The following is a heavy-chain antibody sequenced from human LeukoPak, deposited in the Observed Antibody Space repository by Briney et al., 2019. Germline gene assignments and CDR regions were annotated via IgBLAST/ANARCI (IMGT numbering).Heavy chain of an antibody. CDR3: ARSPMVRGVIHFDY. Sequence: SGPTLVKPTQTLTLTYTFSGFSLSTSGMRVSWIRQPPGKALEWLARIDWDDDKFYSTSLKTRLTISKDTSKNQVVLTMTNMDPVDTATYYCARSPMVRGVIHFDYWGQGTLVTVSS. D-gene: IGHD3-10*01. CDR2: IDWDDDK. CDR1: GFSLSTSGMR. J-gene: IGHJ4*02. V-gene: IGHV2-70*04.